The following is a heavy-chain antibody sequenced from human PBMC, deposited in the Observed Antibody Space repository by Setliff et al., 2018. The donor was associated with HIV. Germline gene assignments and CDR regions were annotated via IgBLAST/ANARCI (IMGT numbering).Heavy chain of an antibody. Sequence: PSETLSLTCTVSGGSISSGDNYWSWIRQPAGKGLEWIGHIYTSGSTNYNPSLKSRATISLDTSRNQFSLKLSYVTAADTAVYYCARTMWEKYFDFWGQGALVTVSS. CDR2: IYTSGST. CDR3: ARTMWEKYFDF. V-gene: IGHV4-61*09. CDR1: GGSISSGDNY. J-gene: IGHJ4*02. D-gene: IGHD1-26*01.